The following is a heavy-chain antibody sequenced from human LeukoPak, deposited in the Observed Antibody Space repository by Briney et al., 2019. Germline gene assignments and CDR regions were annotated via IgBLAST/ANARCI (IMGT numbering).Heavy chain of an antibody. Sequence: PGRSLRLSCAASGFTFSNFGMHWVRQAPGKGLEWVAVVWYDGSNKYYADSVKGRFTISRDNSENTLHLQMNSLRAEDTAVYYCARGYYYRSGTYYNNWFDPWGQGTLVTVSS. CDR2: VWYDGSNK. CDR3: ARGYYYRSGTYYNNWFDP. J-gene: IGHJ5*02. D-gene: IGHD3-10*01. CDR1: GFTFSNFG. V-gene: IGHV3-33*01.